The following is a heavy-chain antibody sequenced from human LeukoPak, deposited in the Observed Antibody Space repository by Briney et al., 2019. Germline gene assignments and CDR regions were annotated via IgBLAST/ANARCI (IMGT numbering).Heavy chain of an antibody. CDR2: ISESGTAI. J-gene: IGHJ4*02. V-gene: IGHV3-48*02. Sequence: GGSLRLSCAASGFTVSNYNMNWVRQARGKGLEWVSFISESGTAIYYAESVKGRFTISRDIAKNSVYLQMNSLTDEDTAVYYCARGPLGWSDYWGQGLLVTVSS. CDR1: GFTVSNYN. D-gene: IGHD1-26*01. CDR3: ARGPLGWSDY.